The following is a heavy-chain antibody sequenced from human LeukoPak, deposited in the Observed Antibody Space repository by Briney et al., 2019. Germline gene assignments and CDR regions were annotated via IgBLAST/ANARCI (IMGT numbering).Heavy chain of an antibody. CDR1: GYTLTELS. D-gene: IGHD3-3*01. J-gene: IGHJ4*02. CDR3: ATGGVLRFLEWLLFNN. CDR2: FDPEDGET. V-gene: IGHV1-24*01. Sequence: ASVKVSCKVSGYTLTELSMHWVRQAPGKGLEWMGGFDPEDGETIYAQKFQGRVTMTEDTSTDTAYMELSSLRSEDTAVYYCATGGVLRFLEWLLFNNWGQGTLVTVSS.